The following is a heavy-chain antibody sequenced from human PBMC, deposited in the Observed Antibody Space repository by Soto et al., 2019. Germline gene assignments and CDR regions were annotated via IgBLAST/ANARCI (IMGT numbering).Heavy chain of an antibody. CDR1: GGTFDNFI. V-gene: IGHV1-69*13. D-gene: IGHD1-26*01. CDR3: ARNGTYSSSLSQYSGMDV. CDR2: IVLMLGTP. Sequence: GASVKVSCKASGGTFDNFIMNWVRQTPGRGLEWMGGIVLMLGTPTYAEKFKGRVTISAAGSTSTMYMEVTSLRSEDTAIYYCARNGTYSSSLSQYSGMDVWGQGTTVTVSS. J-gene: IGHJ6*02.